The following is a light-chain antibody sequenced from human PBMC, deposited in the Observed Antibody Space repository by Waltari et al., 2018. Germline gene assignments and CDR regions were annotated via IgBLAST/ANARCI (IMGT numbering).Light chain of an antibody. CDR2: TNN. CDR1: NSNIGSNS. Sequence: QSVLTQPPSASVTPGQRVTISCSGRNSNIGSNSVNWYQQPPGTAPNLPIYTNNQRPSGVPDRFSGSKSGTSATLAIGGLRSADEADYYCAAWDDSLNGWVFGGGTKLTVL. J-gene: IGLJ3*02. V-gene: IGLV1-44*01. CDR3: AAWDDSLNGWV.